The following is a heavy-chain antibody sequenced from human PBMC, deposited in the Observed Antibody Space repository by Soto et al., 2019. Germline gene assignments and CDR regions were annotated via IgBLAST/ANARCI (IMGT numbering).Heavy chain of an antibody. CDR2: ISGGGGTI. J-gene: IGHJ6*02. CDR1: GFSFNAYG. V-gene: IGHV3-23*01. D-gene: IGHD2-21*02. CDR3: AKDRGNGDTPNIYSYYGIEV. Sequence: PGGSLRLSCAVSGFSFNAYGMSWVRHAPGKGLEWISFISGGGGTIYYADSVKGRFISSRDNSKSTLYLQMTSLSVDDTAVYYCAKDRGNGDTPNIYSYYGIEVWGQGTTVTV.